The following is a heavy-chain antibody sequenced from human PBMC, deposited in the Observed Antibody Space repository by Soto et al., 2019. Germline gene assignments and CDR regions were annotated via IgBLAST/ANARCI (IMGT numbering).Heavy chain of an antibody. CDR1: GFTFSSYG. CDR2: ISYDGSNK. J-gene: IGHJ4*02. Sequence: QVQLVESGGGVVQPGRSLRLSCAASGFTFSSYGMHWVRQAPGKGLEWVAVISYDGSNKYYADSVKGRFTISRDNSKNTLYLQMTSLIAEDTAVYYCAKDRDIVVVVAAFDYWGQGALVTVSS. CDR3: AKDRDIVVVVAAFDY. V-gene: IGHV3-30*18. D-gene: IGHD2-15*01.